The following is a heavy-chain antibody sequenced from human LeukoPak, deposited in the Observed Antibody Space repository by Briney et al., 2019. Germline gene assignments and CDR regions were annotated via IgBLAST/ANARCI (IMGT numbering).Heavy chain of an antibody. Sequence: PGGSLRLSCAASGFSVSDNYMSWFRQAPGKGLEWLSVIDSGGSTYYADSVKGRFTISRDNSKNTLYLQMNSLRAEDTAVYYCAKEVRVGAYDYWGQGTLVTVSS. CDR1: GFSVSDNY. CDR2: IDSGGST. CDR3: AKEVRVGAYDY. V-gene: IGHV3-53*01. J-gene: IGHJ4*02. D-gene: IGHD1-26*01.